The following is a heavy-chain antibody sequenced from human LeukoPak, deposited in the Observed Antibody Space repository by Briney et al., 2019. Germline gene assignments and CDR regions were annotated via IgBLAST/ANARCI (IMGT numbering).Heavy chain of an antibody. D-gene: IGHD3-22*01. Sequence: GESLRLSCAASGFTVSSNYMSWVRQAPGKGLEWVSVIYSSGSTYYAGSVKDRFTISRDNSKNTLYLQMNGLRAEDTAVYYCARSIYYDSSGYYAWGVHDYWGQGTLVTVSS. J-gene: IGHJ4*02. V-gene: IGHV3-66*01. CDR2: IYSSGST. CDR1: GFTVSSNY. CDR3: ARSIYYDSSGYYAWGVHDY.